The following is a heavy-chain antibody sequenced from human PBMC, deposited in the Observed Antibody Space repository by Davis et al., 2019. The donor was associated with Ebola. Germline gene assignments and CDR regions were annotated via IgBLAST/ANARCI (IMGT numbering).Heavy chain of an antibody. D-gene: IGHD6-13*01. CDR1: GLTFSHYG. J-gene: IGHJ4*02. V-gene: IGHV3-30*03. CDR2: ISNNDGSNK. CDR3: ARDFDNLLVAGGAGFDY. Sequence: PGGSLRLSCAASGLTFSHYGMHWVRQAPGKGLEWVAVISNNDGSNKYYTDSVKGRFTISRDNSKDTMYLQMNSLRPEDTAVYYCARDFDNLLVAGGAGFDYWGQGSLVTVSS.